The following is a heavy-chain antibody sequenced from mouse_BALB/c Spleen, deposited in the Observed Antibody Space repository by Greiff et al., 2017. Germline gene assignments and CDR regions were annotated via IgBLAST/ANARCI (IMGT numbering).Heavy chain of an antibody. CDR1: GDSITRGY. V-gene: IGHV3-8*02. D-gene: IGHD1-1*01. CDR3: ARREAPYYGSSYWYFDV. CDR2: ISYSGST. J-gene: IGHJ1*01. Sequence: EVMLVESGPSLVKPSQTLSLTCSVTGDSITRGYWNWIRKFPGNKLEYMGYISYSGSTYYNPSLKSRISITRDTSKNQYYLQLNSVTTEDTATYYCARREAPYYGSSYWYFDVGGAGTTDTVSS.